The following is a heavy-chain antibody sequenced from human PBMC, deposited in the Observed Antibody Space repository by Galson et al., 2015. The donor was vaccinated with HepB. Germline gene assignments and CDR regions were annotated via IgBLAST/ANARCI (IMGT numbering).Heavy chain of an antibody. D-gene: IGHD3-16*01. CDR3: AKVAILGATPHYFDF. Sequence: LRLSCAASGFTFTRYAMNWVRQAPGKGLEWVSSVSGDGDITYYADSVRGRFTIFRDNSQNTLHLQMNRLRAVDTAVYYCAKVAILGATPHYFDFLGQGTQVTVSS. V-gene: IGHV3-23*01. CDR1: GFTFTRYA. J-gene: IGHJ4*02. CDR2: VSGDGDIT.